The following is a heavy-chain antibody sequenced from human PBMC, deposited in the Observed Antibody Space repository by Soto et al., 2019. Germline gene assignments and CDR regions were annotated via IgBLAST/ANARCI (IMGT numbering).Heavy chain of an antibody. Sequence: QVQLVESGGGVVQPGRSLRLSCAASGFTFSSYAMHWVRQAPGKGLEWVAVISYDGSNKYYADSVKGRFTISRDNSKNTLYLQMNSRRAEDTAGYYCARPLWRDDYNWGYFDLWGRGTLVTVSS. J-gene: IGHJ2*01. CDR1: GFTFSSYA. CDR3: ARPLWRDDYNWGYFDL. D-gene: IGHD4-4*01. V-gene: IGHV3-30-3*01. CDR2: ISYDGSNK.